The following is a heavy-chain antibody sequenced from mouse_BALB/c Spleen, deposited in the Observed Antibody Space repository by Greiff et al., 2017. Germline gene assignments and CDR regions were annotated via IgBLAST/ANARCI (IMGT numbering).Heavy chain of an antibody. CDR2: INPYYGST. CDR1: GYSFTDYI. Sequence: EVQLQQTGPELVKPGASVKISCKASGYSFTDYIMLWVKQSHGKSLEWIGNINPYYGSTSYNLKFKGKATLTVDKSSSTAYMQLNSLTSEDSAVYYCARWRRGYDPYAMDYWGQGTSVTVSS. D-gene: IGHD2-2*01. J-gene: IGHJ4*01. V-gene: IGHV1-39*01. CDR3: ARWRRGYDPYAMDY.